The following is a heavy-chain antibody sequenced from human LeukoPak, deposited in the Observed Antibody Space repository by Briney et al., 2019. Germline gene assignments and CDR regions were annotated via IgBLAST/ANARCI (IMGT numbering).Heavy chain of an antibody. J-gene: IGHJ4*02. CDR2: INTDGSST. Sequence: QPGASLRLSCAASGFTFSNYWMHWVRQAPGKGLVWVSRINTDGSSTTYAASVKGRSTICRDNAKNTLYLQMNSLRADDTAVYYCARNFRFSPDYWGRGTLVTVSS. D-gene: IGHD3-10*01. V-gene: IGHV3-74*01. CDR3: ARNFRFSPDY. CDR1: GFTFSNYW.